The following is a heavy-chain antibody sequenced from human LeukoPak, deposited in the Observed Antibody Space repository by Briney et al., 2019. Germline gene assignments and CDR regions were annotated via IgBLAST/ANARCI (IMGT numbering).Heavy chain of an antibody. D-gene: IGHD3-10*01. CDR2: MDNFGIK. CDR3: AGGKYYGSGTRPGYLGY. CDR1: DFSVNNNH. J-gene: IGHJ4*02. Sequence: PGGSLRLSCAASDFSVNNNHVDWVRQAPGKGLEWVSCMDNFGIKTYADSVQGRFTVSRDSSRDMVFLQMNSLRVEDTAVYYCAGGKYYGSGTRPGYLGYWGLGTMVTVSS. V-gene: IGHV3-53*01.